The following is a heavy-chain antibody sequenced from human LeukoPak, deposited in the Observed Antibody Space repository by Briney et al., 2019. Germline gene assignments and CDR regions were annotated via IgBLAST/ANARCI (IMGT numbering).Heavy chain of an antibody. Sequence: GGSLRLSCAASGFSFSSHWVHWVRHAPGKGLVWVSRINSDGSSTSYADSVKGRFTISRDNAKNTLYLQMNSLRAEDTAVYYCASLYDFWGGSPDYWGQGTLVTVSS. D-gene: IGHD3-3*01. V-gene: IGHV3-74*01. CDR1: GFSFSSHW. CDR3: ASLYDFWGGSPDY. J-gene: IGHJ4*02. CDR2: INSDGSST.